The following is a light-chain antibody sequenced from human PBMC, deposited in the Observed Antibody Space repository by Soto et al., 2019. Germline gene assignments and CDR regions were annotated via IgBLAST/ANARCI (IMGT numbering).Light chain of an antibody. CDR1: QSVSTW. V-gene: IGKV1-5*01. CDR2: HAS. J-gene: IGKJ1*01. Sequence: DIQMTQSPSTLSASVGDRVTITCRASQSVSTWLAWYQQRPGKAPKLLIYHASTLQSGVPSRFSGSGSGTEFTLTISSLQPEDVATYYCQKYNSAPLTFGQGTKVDIK. CDR3: QKYNSAPLT.